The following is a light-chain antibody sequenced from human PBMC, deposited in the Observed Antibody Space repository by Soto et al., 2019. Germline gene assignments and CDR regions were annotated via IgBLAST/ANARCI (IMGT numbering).Light chain of an antibody. CDR1: QDINNF. V-gene: IGKV1-33*01. Sequence: DIQMTQSPSSLSASVGDRVTITCQARQDINNFLSWYQQKPGKAPKLLIYGASNLETRVPSRFSGSGSGTDFTFTISSLQPEDIATYYCQHYADLPLTFGGGTKVEIK. CDR2: GAS. CDR3: QHYADLPLT. J-gene: IGKJ4*01.